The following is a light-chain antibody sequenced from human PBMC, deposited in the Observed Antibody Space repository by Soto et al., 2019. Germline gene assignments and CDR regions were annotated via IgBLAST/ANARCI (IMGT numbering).Light chain of an antibody. CDR1: QSVSSY. CDR2: DTS. V-gene: IGKV3-11*01. J-gene: IGKJ1*01. CDR3: QQRTNRLWT. Sequence: ELVLTQSPATLSLSPGERATLSCRASQSVSSYFAWYQQKAGQAPRLLIYDTSNRATGIPARFSGSGSGTDFTLTISSLEPEDFAVYYCQQRTNRLWTFGQGTKVDIK.